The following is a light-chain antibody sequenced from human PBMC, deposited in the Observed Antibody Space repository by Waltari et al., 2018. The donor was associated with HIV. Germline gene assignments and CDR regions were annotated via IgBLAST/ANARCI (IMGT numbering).Light chain of an antibody. CDR3: RSYTTRNFLV. CDR1: TSDIDPLNS. V-gene: IGLV2-14*03. Sequence: QSAPTQPASVSGSPGQSITISCSGPTSDIDPLNSVSWYHQRPGNAPNLIFFDVNYRPAVSSDRFSASKAGTTASLTISGLQAEDEADYYCRSYTTRNFLVFGGGTKLTV. J-gene: IGLJ3*02. CDR2: DVN.